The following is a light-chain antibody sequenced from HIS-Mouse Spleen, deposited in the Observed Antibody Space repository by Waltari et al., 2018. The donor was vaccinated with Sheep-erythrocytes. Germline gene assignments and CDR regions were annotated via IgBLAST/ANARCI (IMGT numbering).Light chain of an antibody. CDR3: CSYAGSSTPWV. V-gene: IGLV2-23*01. CDR1: RSDVASYTL. J-gene: IGLJ3*02. CDR2: EGS. Sequence: QSALTQPASVSGSPGQSITIPSPGTRSDVASYTLVSWYQQHPGKAPKLMIYEGSKRPSGVSNRFSGSKSGNTASLTISGLQAEDEADYYCCSYAGSSTPWVFGGGTKLTVL.